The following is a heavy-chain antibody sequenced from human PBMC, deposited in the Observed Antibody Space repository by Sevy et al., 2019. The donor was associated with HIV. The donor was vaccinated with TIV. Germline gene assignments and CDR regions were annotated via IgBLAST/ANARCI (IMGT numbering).Heavy chain of an antibody. CDR1: GGTFSSYA. J-gene: IGHJ6*02. D-gene: IGHD2-2*01. V-gene: IGHV1-69*13. Sequence: ASVKVSCKASGGTFSSYAISWVRQAPGQGLEWMGGIIPIFGTANYAQKFQGRVMITADESTSTAYMELSSLRSEDTAVYYCARGAYCSSTSCTRGRYYYYGMDVWGQGTTVTVSS. CDR3: ARGAYCSSTSCTRGRYYYYGMDV. CDR2: IIPIFGTA.